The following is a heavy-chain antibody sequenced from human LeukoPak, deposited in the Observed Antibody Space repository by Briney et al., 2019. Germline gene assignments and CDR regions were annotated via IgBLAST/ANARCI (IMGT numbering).Heavy chain of an antibody. J-gene: IGHJ4*02. V-gene: IGHV4-59*11. CDR2: IYYSGST. CDR3: VSRRGGSLTAGDY. CDR1: GGSISSHY. Sequence: SETLSLTCNVSGGSISSHYWSWIRQPPGKGLEWIGYIYYSGSTYYNPSLKSRVTISVDTSKNQFSLKLSSVTAADTAVYYCVSRRGGSLTAGDYWGQGTLVTVSS. D-gene: IGHD2-15*01.